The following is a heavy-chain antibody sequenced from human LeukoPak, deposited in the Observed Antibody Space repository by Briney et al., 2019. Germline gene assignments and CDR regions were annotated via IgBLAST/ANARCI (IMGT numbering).Heavy chain of an antibody. CDR2: IIPILGIA. J-gene: IGHJ4*02. D-gene: IGHD6-13*01. CDR3: ARDLGRSSSWDGAFDY. CDR1: GGTFISYA. Sequence: SVKVSCKASGGTFISYAISWVRQAPGQGLEWMGRIIPILGIANYAQKFQGRVTITADKSTSTAYMELSSLRSEDTAVYYCARDLGRSSSWDGAFDYWGQGTLVTVSS. V-gene: IGHV1-69*04.